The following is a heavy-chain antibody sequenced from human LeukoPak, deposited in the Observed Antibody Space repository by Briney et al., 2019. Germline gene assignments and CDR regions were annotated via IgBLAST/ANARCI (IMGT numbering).Heavy chain of an antibody. V-gene: IGHV4-34*01. Sequence: SETLSLTCAVYGGSFSGYYWSWIRQPPGKGLEWIGEINHSGSTNYNPSLKSRVTISVDTSKNQFSLKLSSVTAADTAVYYCARGQRGSGWYLYWGQGTLVTVSS. CDR1: GGSFSGYY. J-gene: IGHJ4*02. CDR3: ARGQRGSGWYLY. D-gene: IGHD6-19*01. CDR2: INHSGST.